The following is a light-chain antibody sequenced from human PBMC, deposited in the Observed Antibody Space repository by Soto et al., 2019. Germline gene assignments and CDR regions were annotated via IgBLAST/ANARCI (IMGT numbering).Light chain of an antibody. V-gene: IGKV1-5*03. J-gene: IGKJ2*02. Sequence: DIQMTQSPSTLSASVGDRVTITCRASQSISSWLAWYQQKPGKAPKLLIYKASSLESGVPSRFSGSGSGTEFTLTISSLQPDDFAPYYCQQYNSPCTFGQGTKLEIK. CDR1: QSISSW. CDR3: QQYNSPCT. CDR2: KAS.